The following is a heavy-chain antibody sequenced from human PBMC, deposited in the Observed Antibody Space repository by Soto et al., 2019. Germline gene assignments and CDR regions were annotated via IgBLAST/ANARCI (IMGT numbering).Heavy chain of an antibody. CDR3: AKDRFRVGVVAELGY. V-gene: IGHV3-23*01. Sequence: EVQLLESGGGLVQPGGSLRLSCAASDFTFSNYAISWVRQAPGKGLEWVSAISGSGGTTYYADSVKGRFTISRDNSKNTLYLQMNSLRAEDTAVYYCAKDRFRVGVVAELGYWGQGTLVTVSS. CDR2: ISGSGGTT. CDR1: DFTFSNYA. J-gene: IGHJ4*02. D-gene: IGHD2-15*01.